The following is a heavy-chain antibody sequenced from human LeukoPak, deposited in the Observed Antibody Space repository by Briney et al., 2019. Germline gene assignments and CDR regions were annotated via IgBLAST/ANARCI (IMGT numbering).Heavy chain of an antibody. V-gene: IGHV3-23*01. Sequence: GGSLRLSCAASGFTFSNYGMSWARQAPGKGLEWVSAISGSGGSTYYADSVKGRFTISRDNSKNTLYLQMSSLRAEDTAVYFCAKVNWDDAFDIWGQGAMVTVSS. J-gene: IGHJ3*02. CDR1: GFTFSNYG. D-gene: IGHD7-27*01. CDR2: ISGSGGST. CDR3: AKVNWDDAFDI.